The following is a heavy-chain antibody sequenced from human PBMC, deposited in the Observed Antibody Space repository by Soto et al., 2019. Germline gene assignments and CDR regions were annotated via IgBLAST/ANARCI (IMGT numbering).Heavy chain of an antibody. CDR3: ARHYPIGNNWNYFAY. CDR1: GGSISSYY. Sequence: TETLSLTCTVSGGSISSYYWGWILQPPGKGLEWIGYIFYSGSTNYNPSLEGRVTISVDTSKNQFSLKVSSVTAADTAVYYCARHYPIGNNWNYFAYWGQGTLVTVSS. D-gene: IGHD1-1*01. V-gene: IGHV4-59*01. CDR2: IFYSGST. J-gene: IGHJ4*02.